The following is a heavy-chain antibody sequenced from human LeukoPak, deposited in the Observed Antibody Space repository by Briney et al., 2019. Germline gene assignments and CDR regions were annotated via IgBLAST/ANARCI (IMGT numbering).Heavy chain of an antibody. Sequence: GGSLTLSCAASGFNFVFEAMTWVRQAPGKGLEWVGRIKSKTDGGTIDYAAPVKGRFTISRDDSKNTLFLQMSRLRTEDTAVYYCTTDEAAGTDYWGQGTLVTVSS. D-gene: IGHD6-13*01. CDR2: IKSKTDGGTI. V-gene: IGHV3-15*01. J-gene: IGHJ4*02. CDR3: TTDEAAGTDY. CDR1: GFNFVFEA.